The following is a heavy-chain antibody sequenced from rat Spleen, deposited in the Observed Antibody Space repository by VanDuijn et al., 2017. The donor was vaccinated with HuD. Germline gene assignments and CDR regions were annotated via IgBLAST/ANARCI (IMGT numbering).Heavy chain of an antibody. Sequence: EVQLVESGGGLVQPGRSLKLSCAASGFTFSNYGMAWVRQAPTKGLEWVASISTGGGNTYYRDSVKGRFTISRDNAKSTLYLQMNSLRSEDTATYYCTRDYGYNYGVMDAWGQGASVTVSS. CDR1: GFTFSNYG. V-gene: IGHV5S13*01. CDR2: ISTGGGNT. J-gene: IGHJ4*01. CDR3: TRDYGYNYGVMDA. D-gene: IGHD1-9*01.